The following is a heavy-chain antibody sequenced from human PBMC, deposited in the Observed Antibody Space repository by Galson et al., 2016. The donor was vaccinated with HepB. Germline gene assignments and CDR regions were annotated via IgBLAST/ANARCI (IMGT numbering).Heavy chain of an antibody. V-gene: IGHV6-1*01. CDR2: TYYSSNWYA. CDR1: GDSVSSNSAA. CDR3: ARNYVWNYIMDV. J-gene: IGHJ6*02. D-gene: IGHD3-16*01. Sequence: CAISGDSVSSNSAAWNWIRQSPSRGLEWLGRTYYSSNWYADYAISVQSRIRIKPDTSKNQFSLLLNSVTPEDTAVYYCARNYVWNYIMDVWGQGTTVTVSS.